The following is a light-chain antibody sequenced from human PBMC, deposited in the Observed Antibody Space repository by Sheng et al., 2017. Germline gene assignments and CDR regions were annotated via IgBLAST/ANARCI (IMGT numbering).Light chain of an antibody. V-gene: IGKV3-11*01. CDR1: QSISTSY. J-gene: IGKJ5*01. CDR2: HTS. CDR3: HQRSNWPPVT. Sequence: EIVLTQSPGTLSLSPGERATLSCRASQSISTSYLAWYQQKPGQAPRLVIYHTSNRATGIPARFTGSGSGTDFTLTISSLEPEDFAVYYCHQRSNWPPVTFGQGTRLEIK.